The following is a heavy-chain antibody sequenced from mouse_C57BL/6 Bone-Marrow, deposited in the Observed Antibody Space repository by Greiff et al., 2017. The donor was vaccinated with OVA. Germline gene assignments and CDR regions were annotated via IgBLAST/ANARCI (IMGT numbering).Heavy chain of an antibody. D-gene: IGHD1-1*01. CDR2: IYPGNSDT. CDR1: GYTFTSYW. CDR3: TRRRYYGLFAY. Sequence: EVQLQQSGTVLARPGASVKMSCKTTGYTFTSYWIHWVKQRPGQGLEWIGAIYPGNSDTSYNQKFKGKAKLTAVTSASTAYMGLSSLTNEDSAVYYWTRRRYYGLFAYWGQGTTLTVSS. J-gene: IGHJ2*01. V-gene: IGHV1-5*01.